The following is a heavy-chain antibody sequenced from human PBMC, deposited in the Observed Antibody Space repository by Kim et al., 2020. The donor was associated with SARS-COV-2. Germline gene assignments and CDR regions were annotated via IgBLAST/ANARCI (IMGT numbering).Heavy chain of an antibody. D-gene: IGHD1-20*01. V-gene: IGHV3-72*01. CDR3: ARDGILGY. J-gene: IGHJ4*02. CDR2: IKNKADSYTT. CDR1: GFTFSVHY. Sequence: GGSLRLSCAASGFTFSVHYMDWVRQAPGKGLEWVARIKNKADSYTTAYAASVKGRFIISRDDSKNSLYLQMNSLKTEDTAVYYCARDGILGYWGQGTLVTVS.